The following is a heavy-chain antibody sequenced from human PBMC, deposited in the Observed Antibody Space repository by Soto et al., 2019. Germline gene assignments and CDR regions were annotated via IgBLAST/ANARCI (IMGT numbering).Heavy chain of an antibody. CDR3: ARVPEAGRPLFDY. V-gene: IGHV3-33*01. CDR1: GFIFSDFA. CDR2: IWYDGSNE. J-gene: IGHJ4*02. Sequence: GGSLRLSCAASGFIFSDFAMHWVRQAPGKGLEWVAEIWYDGSNEYYGDSVKGRFTISRDNSKNTLYLQLNSLRAEDTAVYYCARVPEAGRPLFDYWGQGALVTSPQ. D-gene: IGHD6-6*01.